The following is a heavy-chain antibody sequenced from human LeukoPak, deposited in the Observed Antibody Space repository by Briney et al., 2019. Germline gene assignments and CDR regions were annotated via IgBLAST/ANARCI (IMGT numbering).Heavy chain of an antibody. CDR3: ARCSPYYYDSSGYPLDY. CDR2: ISGSGGKT. Sequence: GGSLRLSCAVSGFTFTIYAMTWVRQAPGKGLEWVSSISGSGGKTDYADSVKGRFTISRDNSKNTLYLQMNSLRAEDTAVYYCARCSPYYYDSSGYPLDYWGQGTLVTVSS. CDR1: GFTFTIYA. V-gene: IGHV3-23*01. D-gene: IGHD3-22*01. J-gene: IGHJ4*02.